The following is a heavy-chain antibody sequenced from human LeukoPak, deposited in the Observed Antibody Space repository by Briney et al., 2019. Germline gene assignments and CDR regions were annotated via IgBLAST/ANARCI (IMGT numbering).Heavy chain of an antibody. CDR2: ISACNGNT. Sequence: ASVKVSCKASGYTFPRYGISWVRQAPRQGLEWMGWISACNGNTNYAQKLQGRVTMTTDTSPRTAFMELRSLRSDDTAGYYCARDRRYSSGWRTDYWGEGTLVSVFS. J-gene: IGHJ4*02. CDR1: GYTFPRYG. V-gene: IGHV1-18*04. D-gene: IGHD6-19*01. CDR3: ARDRRYSSGWRTDY.